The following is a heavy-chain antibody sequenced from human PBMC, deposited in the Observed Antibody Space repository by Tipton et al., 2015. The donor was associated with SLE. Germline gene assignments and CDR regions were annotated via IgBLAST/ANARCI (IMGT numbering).Heavy chain of an antibody. CDR3: TGVGSGPGTDY. CDR1: GGSINSFY. CDR2: FHSSGIL. D-gene: IGHD6-13*01. Sequence: TLSLTCTVSGGSINSFYWTWVRQPAGKGLEWIGHFHSSGILNYNPSLKSRVTMSGDTSKSQFSLRLTPVTAADTAVYYCTGVGSGPGTDYWGQGTLVTVSS. V-gene: IGHV4-4*07. J-gene: IGHJ4*02.